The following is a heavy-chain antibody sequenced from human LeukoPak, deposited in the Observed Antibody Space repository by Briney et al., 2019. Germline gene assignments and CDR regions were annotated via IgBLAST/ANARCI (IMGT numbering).Heavy chain of an antibody. CDR2: MNPNSGNT. D-gene: IGHD5-12*01. J-gene: IGHJ4*02. CDR1: GYTFTGYY. Sequence: ASVKVSCKASGYTFTGYYMHWVRQAPGQGLEWMGWMNPNSGNTGYAQKFQGRVTITRNTSISTAYMELSSLRSEDTAVYYCARGNSGYDWDFDYWGQGTLVTVSS. V-gene: IGHV1-8*03. CDR3: ARGNSGYDWDFDY.